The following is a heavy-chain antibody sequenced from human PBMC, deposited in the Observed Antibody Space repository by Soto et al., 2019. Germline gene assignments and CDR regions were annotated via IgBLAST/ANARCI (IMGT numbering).Heavy chain of an antibody. J-gene: IGHJ6*03. V-gene: IGHV1-18*01. CDR3: ARVFMGSGSYPKIYYYYYYMDV. CDR1: GYTFTSYG. CDR2: ISAYNGNT. Sequence: QVQLVQSGAEVKKPGASVKVSCKASGYTFTSYGISWVRQAPGQGLEWMGWISAYNGNTNYAQKLQGRVTMTTDTATITAYMELRSLRSDDTAVDYWARVFMGSGSYPKIYYYYYYMDVWGKGTTVTVSS. D-gene: IGHD3-10*01.